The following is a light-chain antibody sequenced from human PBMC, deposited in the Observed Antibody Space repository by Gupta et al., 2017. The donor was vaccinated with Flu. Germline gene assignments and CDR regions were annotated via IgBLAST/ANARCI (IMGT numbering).Light chain of an antibody. CDR1: QSVGTS. Sequence: PATLSLSPGERATLSCGASQSVGTSLAWYQQKPGQSPRLLIFDASNRATGIPARFSGGGSGTDFTLTISSLEPEDFVVYYCQQRTNWLWTFGQGTKVEIK. CDR2: DAS. V-gene: IGKV3-11*01. J-gene: IGKJ1*01. CDR3: QQRTNWLWT.